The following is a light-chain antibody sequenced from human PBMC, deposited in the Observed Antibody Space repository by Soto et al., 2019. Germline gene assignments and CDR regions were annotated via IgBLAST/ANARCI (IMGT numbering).Light chain of an antibody. J-gene: IGKJ2*01. Sequence: EIVMTQFPATLSVSPEERATLSCGASQSVSSALAWYQQKPGQAPRLLIYDAVIRATGIPDRFSGSGSGADFTLTISGLQVEDFAVYYCQQYKNWYTFGPGTKLEI. V-gene: IGKV3-15*01. CDR1: QSVSSA. CDR2: DAV. CDR3: QQYKNWYT.